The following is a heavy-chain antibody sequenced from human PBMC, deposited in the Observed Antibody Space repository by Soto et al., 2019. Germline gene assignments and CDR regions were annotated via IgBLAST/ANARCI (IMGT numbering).Heavy chain of an antibody. D-gene: IGHD3-16*02. CDR2: IIPLFGTT. J-gene: IGHJ4*02. Sequence: SVKVSCKAFGGTFSSYAISWVRQAPGQGLEWMGGIIPLFGTTNYAPKFQGRVAITADERARTAYMDLSSLKSEDTAVCYCATNNRASYHFDYWGQGTLVTVSS. CDR1: GGTFSSYA. CDR3: ATNNRASYHFDY. V-gene: IGHV1-69*13.